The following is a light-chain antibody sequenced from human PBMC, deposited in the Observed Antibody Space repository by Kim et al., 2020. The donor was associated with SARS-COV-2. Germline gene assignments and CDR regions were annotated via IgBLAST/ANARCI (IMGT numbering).Light chain of an antibody. CDR3: NSRDSSGNVV. CDR1: SLRSYY. CDR2: GKN. J-gene: IGLJ2*01. V-gene: IGLV3-19*01. Sequence: VALGQTVRITGQGDSLRSYYASWYQQKPGQAAVLVIYGKNNRPSGIPDRFSGSSSGNTASLTITGAQEEEEADYYCNSRDSSGNVVFGGGTQLTVL.